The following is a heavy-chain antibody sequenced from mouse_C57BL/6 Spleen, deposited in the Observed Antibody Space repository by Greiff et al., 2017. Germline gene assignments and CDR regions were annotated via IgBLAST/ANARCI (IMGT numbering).Heavy chain of an antibody. CDR2: ISYDGSN. D-gene: IGHD1-1*01. CDR1: AYSITSGYY. J-gene: IGHJ3*01. CDR3: ASNYGSRYSFAY. V-gene: IGHV3-6*01. Sequence: VQLKQSGPGLVKPSQSLSLTCSVTAYSITSGYYWNWIRQFPGNKLEWMGYISYDGSNNYNPSLKNRIAITRDTSKNQFFLKLNSVTTEDTATYYCASNYGSRYSFAYWGQGTLVTVSA.